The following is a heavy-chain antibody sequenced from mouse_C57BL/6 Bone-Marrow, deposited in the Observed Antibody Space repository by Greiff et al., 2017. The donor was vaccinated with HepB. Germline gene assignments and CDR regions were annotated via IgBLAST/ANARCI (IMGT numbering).Heavy chain of an antibody. J-gene: IGHJ2*01. CDR1: GFTFSDFY. CDR3: ARDAIGTDY. CDR2: SRNKANDYTT. D-gene: IGHD3-1*01. Sequence: EVQLVESGGGLVQSGRSLRLSCATSGFTFSDFYMEGVRQAPGKGLEWIAASRNKANDYTTEYSAYVNGLFIVSRDTSQSILYHQMNALRAEDTAIDYCARDAIGTDYWGQGTTLTVSS. V-gene: IGHV7-1*01.